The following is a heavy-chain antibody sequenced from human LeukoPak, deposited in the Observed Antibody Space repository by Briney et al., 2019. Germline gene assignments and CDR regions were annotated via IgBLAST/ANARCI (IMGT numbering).Heavy chain of an antibody. D-gene: IGHD2-21*02. Sequence: PSETLSLTCTVSGGSISSYYWSWIRQPPGKGLEWIGYIYYSGSTNYNPPLKSRVTISVDTSKNQFSLKLSSVTAADTAVYYCARDPKTDYCSGDCLRGQGGWFDPWGQGTLVTVSS. CDR1: GGSISSYY. J-gene: IGHJ5*02. CDR3: ARDPKTDYCSGDCLRGQGGWFDP. CDR2: IYYSGST. V-gene: IGHV4-59*01.